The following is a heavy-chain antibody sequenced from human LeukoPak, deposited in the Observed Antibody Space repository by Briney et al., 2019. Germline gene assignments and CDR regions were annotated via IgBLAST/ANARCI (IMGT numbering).Heavy chain of an antibody. Sequence: PSETLSLTCTVSGGSISSYYWSWIRQPPGKGLEWIGDIYYSGSTYYNPSLKSRVTISVGTSKNQFSLKLSSVTTADTAVYYCARRGGYDFSYDYWGQGILVTVSS. J-gene: IGHJ4*02. CDR1: GGSISSYY. V-gene: IGHV4-59*04. CDR2: IYYSGST. CDR3: ARRGGYDFSYDY. D-gene: IGHD5-12*01.